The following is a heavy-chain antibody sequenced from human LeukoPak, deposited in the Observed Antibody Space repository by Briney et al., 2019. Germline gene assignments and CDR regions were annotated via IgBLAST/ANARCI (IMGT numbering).Heavy chain of an antibody. CDR2: ISSSSSYI. CDR1: GFTFSRYS. CDR3: ARDESDGYYYYMDV. J-gene: IGHJ6*03. D-gene: IGHD2-21*01. V-gene: IGHV3-21*01. Sequence: GGSLRLSCAAPGFTFSRYSMNWVRQAPGKGLEWVSSISSSSSYIYYADSVKGRFTISRDNAKNSLYLQMNSLRAEDTAVYYCARDESDGYYYYMDVWGKGTTVTVSS.